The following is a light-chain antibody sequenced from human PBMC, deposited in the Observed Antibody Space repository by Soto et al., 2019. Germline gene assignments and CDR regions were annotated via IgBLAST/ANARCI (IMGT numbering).Light chain of an antibody. J-gene: IGLJ2*01. V-gene: IGLV2-14*01. Sequence: QSALTQPASVSGSPGQSITISCTGTSSDVGDNYVSWYQQHPGKAPKLMIYDVSSRPSGVSNRVSASKSGNTASLTISGLQAEDESDYYCSSYPSSSTLVVFGGGTKLTVL. CDR2: DVS. CDR3: SSYPSSSTLVV. CDR1: SSDVGDNY.